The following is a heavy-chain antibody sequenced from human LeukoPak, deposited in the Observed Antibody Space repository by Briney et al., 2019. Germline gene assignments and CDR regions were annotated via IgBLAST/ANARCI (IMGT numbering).Heavy chain of an antibody. CDR1: GGTFSSYA. D-gene: IGHD6-19*01. CDR2: IIPIFGTA. Sequence: SVTVSCKASGGTFSSYAISWVRQAPGQGLEWMGGIIPIFGTANYAQKFQGRVTITADESTSTAYMELSSLRSEDTAVYYCARAESRGYSSGWYGHWGQGTLVTVSS. V-gene: IGHV1-69*13. CDR3: ARAESRGYSSGWYGH. J-gene: IGHJ4*02.